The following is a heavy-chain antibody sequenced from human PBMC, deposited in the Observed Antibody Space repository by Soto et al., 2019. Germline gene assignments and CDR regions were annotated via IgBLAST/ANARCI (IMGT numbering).Heavy chain of an antibody. V-gene: IGHV3-23*01. D-gene: IGHD1-26*01. CDR3: AKGHSPRIRSCFDY. CDR2: ITDSGGST. CDR1: GFTFSNYG. J-gene: IGHJ4*02. Sequence: EVQLLESGGGLVQPGGSLRLSCAASGFTFSNYGMTWVRQAPGKGLEWVSFITDSGGSTYFADSVKGRFTISRDNSKNTLYLQMNSLRADDTAVYYCAKGHSPRIRSCFDYWGQGTLVTVSS.